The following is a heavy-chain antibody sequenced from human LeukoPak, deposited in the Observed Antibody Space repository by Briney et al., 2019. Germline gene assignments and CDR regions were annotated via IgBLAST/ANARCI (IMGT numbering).Heavy chain of an antibody. D-gene: IGHD2-21*02. Sequence: QSGGSLRLSCAASGFTVSSNYMSWVRQAPGKGLEWVSYISSSSSSIYYADSVKGRFTISRDNAKNSLYLQMNSLRAEDTAVYYCARPVVTANGAFDIWGQGTMVTVSS. J-gene: IGHJ3*02. CDR3: ARPVVTANGAFDI. CDR1: GFTVSSNY. V-gene: IGHV3-48*04. CDR2: ISSSSSSI.